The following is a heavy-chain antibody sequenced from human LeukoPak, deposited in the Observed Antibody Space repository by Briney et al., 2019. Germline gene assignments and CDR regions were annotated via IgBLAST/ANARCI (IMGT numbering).Heavy chain of an antibody. J-gene: IGHJ4*02. D-gene: IGHD3-9*01. CDR1: GFTFDAYV. V-gene: IGHV3-43*02. Sequence: GGSLRLSCRASGFTFDAYVPHWVRQSPGKGLEWVSLISGDGEISHSADSVKGRFTISRDNSKNSLYLDLNSVTIEDSGFYYCAKDGGLTAHSIDYWGQGTVVTVSP. CDR3: AKDGGLTAHSIDY. CDR2: ISGDGEIS.